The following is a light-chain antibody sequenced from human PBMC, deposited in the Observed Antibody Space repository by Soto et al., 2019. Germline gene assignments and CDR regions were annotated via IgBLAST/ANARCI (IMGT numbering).Light chain of an antibody. Sequence: DIQITHSPSILSASFGYIFTITFLASQTIDSWVAWYQQKPGKAPKLLIYDATSLESGVSSRFSGSGYGTDFTLSISNLQPDDFATYYCQQYNRLITFGQGTLLEIK. CDR2: DAT. J-gene: IGKJ5*01. CDR1: QTIDSW. CDR3: QQYNRLIT. V-gene: IGKV1-5*01.